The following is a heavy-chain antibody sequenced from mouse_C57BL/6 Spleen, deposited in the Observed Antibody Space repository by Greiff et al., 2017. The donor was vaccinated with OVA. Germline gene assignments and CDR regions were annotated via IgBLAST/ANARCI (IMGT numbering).Heavy chain of an antibody. V-gene: IGHV1-9*01. CDR2: ILPGSGST. Sequence: LMKPGASVKLSCKATGYTFTGYWIEWVKQRPGHGLEWIGEILPGSGSTNYNEKFKGKATFTADTSSNTAYMQLSSLTTEDSAIYYCARRHYYGSSYVGAMDYWGQGTSVTVSS. CDR1: GYTFTGYW. D-gene: IGHD1-1*01. J-gene: IGHJ4*01. CDR3: ARRHYYGSSYVGAMDY.